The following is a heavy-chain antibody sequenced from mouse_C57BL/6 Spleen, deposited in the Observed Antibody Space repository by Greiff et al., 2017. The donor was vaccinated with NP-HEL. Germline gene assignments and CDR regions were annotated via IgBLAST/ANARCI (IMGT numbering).Heavy chain of an antibody. CDR2: IYPGGGYT. J-gene: IGHJ4*01. V-gene: IGHV1-63*01. Sequence: VQLQQSGAELVRPGTSVKMSCKASGYTFTNYWIGWAKQRPGHGLEWIGDIYPGGGYTNYNEKFKGKATLTADKSSSTAYVQFSSLTSEDSAIYYCARRGTTVVATRGYAMDYWGQGTSVTVSS. CDR3: ARRGTTVVATRGYAMDY. D-gene: IGHD1-1*01. CDR1: GYTFTNYW.